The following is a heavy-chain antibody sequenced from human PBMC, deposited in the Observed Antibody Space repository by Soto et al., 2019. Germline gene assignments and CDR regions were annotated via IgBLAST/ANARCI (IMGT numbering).Heavy chain of an antibody. D-gene: IGHD3-10*01. CDR3: ARVALWFGELALDY. V-gene: IGHV4-34*01. Sequence: QVQLQQWGAGLLKPSETLSLTCAVYGGSFSGYYWSWIRQPPGKGLEWIGEINHSGSTNYNPSLKSRVTISVDTSKNQFSLKLSSVTAADTAVYYCARVALWFGELALDYWGQGTLVTVSS. J-gene: IGHJ4*02. CDR2: INHSGST. CDR1: GGSFSGYY.